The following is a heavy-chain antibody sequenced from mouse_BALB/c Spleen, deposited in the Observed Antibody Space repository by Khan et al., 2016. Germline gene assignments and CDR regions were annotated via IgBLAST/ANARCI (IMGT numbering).Heavy chain of an antibody. J-gene: IGHJ3*01. D-gene: IGHD2-14*01. CDR1: GYAFSSYW. CDR3: AGGTPLAY. V-gene: IGHV1-80*01. CDR2: IYPGDGDT. Sequence: QVQLKESGAELVRPGSSVKISCKASGYAFSSYWMNWVKQRPGQGLEWIGQIYPGDGDTHYNGKFKGKATLTADKSSSTAYMQLSRLTSEDSAVYCCAGGTPLAYWGQGTLVTVSA.